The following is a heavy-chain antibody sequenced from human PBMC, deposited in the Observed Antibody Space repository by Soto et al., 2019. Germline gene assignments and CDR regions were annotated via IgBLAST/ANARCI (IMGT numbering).Heavy chain of an antibody. V-gene: IGHV1-18*04. J-gene: IGHJ6*02. CDR3: ARAGKYYYGSGSPYYYGMDV. Sequence: QVQLVQSGAEVKKPGASVKVSCKASGYTFTSYGVSWVRQAPGQGLEWMGWISGYNGNTNYAQKLQGRVTMTTDTSTSTAYMELKSMRSDDTAMYYCARAGKYYYGSGSPYYYGMDVWGQGIKVTVSS. CDR2: ISGYNGNT. D-gene: IGHD3-10*01. CDR1: GYTFTSYG.